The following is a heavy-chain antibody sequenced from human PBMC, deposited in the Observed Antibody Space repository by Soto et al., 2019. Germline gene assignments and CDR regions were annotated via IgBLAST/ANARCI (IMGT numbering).Heavy chain of an antibody. CDR1: GYSISSGYY. J-gene: IGHJ4*02. CDR3: ARDPMGKQLAPPDY. Sequence: TLSLTCAVSGYSISSGYYWGWIRQPPGKGLEWIGSIYHSGSTYYNPSLKSRVTISVDTSKNQFSLKLSSVTAADTAVYYCARDPMGKQLAPPDYWGQGTLVTVSS. CDR2: IYHSGST. D-gene: IGHD6-6*01. V-gene: IGHV4-38-2*02.